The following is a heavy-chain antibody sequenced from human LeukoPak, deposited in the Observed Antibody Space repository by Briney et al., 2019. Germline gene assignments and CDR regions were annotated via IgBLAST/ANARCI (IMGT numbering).Heavy chain of an antibody. CDR3: ARPATQGDVIEKFGIDF. D-gene: IGHD2-21*01. Sequence: PSETLSLTCTVSGGSISSRSYYWGWVRQAPGKGLEWVALISHIESETHYADSIKGRFTVSRDNSKNMVHSEMNTMTMEDTGVYLCARPATQGDVIEKFGIDFWGQGVLVTVSS. J-gene: IGHJ4*02. V-gene: IGHV4-39*01. CDR2: ISHIESET. CDR1: GGSISSRSYY.